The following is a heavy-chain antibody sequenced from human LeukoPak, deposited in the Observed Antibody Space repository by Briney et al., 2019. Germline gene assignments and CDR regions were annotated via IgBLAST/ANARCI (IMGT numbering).Heavy chain of an antibody. Sequence: GGSLRLSCAASGFIFSSYGMHWVRQAPGKGLEWVAFIRYDGSNTYYADSVKGRFTISRDNSKNSLYLQMNSLRAEDTALYYCARGAEVQLWSYYFDYWGQGTLVTVSS. CDR2: IRYDGSNT. CDR3: ARGAEVQLWSYYFDY. V-gene: IGHV3-30*02. J-gene: IGHJ4*02. CDR1: GFIFSSYG. D-gene: IGHD5-18*01.